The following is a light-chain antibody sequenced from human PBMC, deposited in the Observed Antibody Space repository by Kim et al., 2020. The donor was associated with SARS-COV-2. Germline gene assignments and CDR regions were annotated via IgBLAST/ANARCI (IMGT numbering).Light chain of an antibody. J-gene: IGKJ2*01. Sequence: DIQMTQSPSPLSASVGDRVIITCRASQFISSWLAWYQQKPGEAPKLLIYDAVTLQSGVPSRFSGSGVGTEFTLTISSLQPEDFATYFCQQYNSLSYTFGQGTKLEI. V-gene: IGKV1-5*01. CDR1: QFISSW. CDR3: QQYNSLSYT. CDR2: DAV.